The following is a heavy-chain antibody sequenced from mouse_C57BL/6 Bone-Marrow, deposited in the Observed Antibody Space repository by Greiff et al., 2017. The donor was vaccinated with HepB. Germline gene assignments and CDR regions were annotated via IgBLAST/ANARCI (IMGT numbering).Heavy chain of an antibody. CDR2: FYPGSGSI. J-gene: IGHJ1*03. CDR3: ARHETAVVAPGYFDV. D-gene: IGHD1-1*01. Sequence: VKLMESGAELVKPGASVKLSCKASGYTFTEYTIHWVKQRSGQGLEWIGWFYPGSGSIKYNEKFKDKATLTADKSSSTVYMELSRLTSEDSAVYFCARHETAVVAPGYFDVWGTGTTVTVSS. V-gene: IGHV1-62-2*01. CDR1: GYTFTEYT.